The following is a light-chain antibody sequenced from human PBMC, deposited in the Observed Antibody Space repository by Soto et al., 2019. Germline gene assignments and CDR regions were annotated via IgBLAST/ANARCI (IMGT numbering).Light chain of an antibody. Sequence: QAVLTQPASVSGSPGQSITISCTGTSSDVGGYNLVSWYQQHPGKAPKLMIYEVSKRPSGVSNRFSGSKSGNTASLTISGLQAEDEADYYCCSYAGSSTYVFGTGTKLTVL. CDR3: CSYAGSSTYV. J-gene: IGLJ1*01. V-gene: IGLV2-23*02. CDR1: SSDVGGYNL. CDR2: EVS.